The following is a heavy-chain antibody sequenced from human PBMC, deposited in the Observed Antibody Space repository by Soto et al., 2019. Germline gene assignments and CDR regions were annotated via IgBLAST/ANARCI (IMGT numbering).Heavy chain of an antibody. V-gene: IGHV3-11*01. D-gene: IGHD3-22*01. Sequence: VGSLRLSCAASGFTFSDNYMSWIRQAPGKGPEWVSYISSSGSIIYYADSVKGRFTISRDNAKNSLYLQMNSLRAEDTAVYYCARDLGYYESDGYFDYWGQGALVTVSS. J-gene: IGHJ4*02. CDR2: ISSSGSII. CDR3: ARDLGYYESDGYFDY. CDR1: GFTFSDNY.